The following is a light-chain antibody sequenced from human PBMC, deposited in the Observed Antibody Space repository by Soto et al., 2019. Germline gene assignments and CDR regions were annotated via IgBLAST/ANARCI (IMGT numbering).Light chain of an antibody. Sequence: DIVMTQSPATLSVSTGERATLSCRASQSVSSNLAWYQQKPGQAPSLLIYGASSRASGIPDRFSGSGSGTDFTLTISRLEPEDFAVYYCQQYGFSLRTFGQGTKVDIK. J-gene: IGKJ1*01. V-gene: IGKV3-20*01. CDR2: GAS. CDR1: QSVSSN. CDR3: QQYGFSLRT.